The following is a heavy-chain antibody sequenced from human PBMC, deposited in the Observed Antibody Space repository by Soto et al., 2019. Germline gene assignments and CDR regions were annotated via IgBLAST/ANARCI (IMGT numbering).Heavy chain of an antibody. CDR2: IKSKTYRGTT. V-gene: IGHV3-49*03. CDR3: SRSGFFNSWSGSRFDN. D-gene: IGHD6-13*01. J-gene: IGHJ4*01. CDR1: GFIFGDYA. Sequence: PGGSLRLSCATSGFIFGDYAMTWFRQAPGKGLEWVSFIKSKTYRGTTDYAASVKGRFTISRDDSNSIAYLHMNSLKTEDTAVYYCSRSGFFNSWSGSRFDNWGQGALLPVSS.